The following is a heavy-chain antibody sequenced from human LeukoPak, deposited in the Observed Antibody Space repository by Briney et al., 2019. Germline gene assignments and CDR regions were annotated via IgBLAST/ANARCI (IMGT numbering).Heavy chain of an antibody. V-gene: IGHV3-48*03. J-gene: IGHJ5*02. CDR3: ARDVGPRTENSFDH. D-gene: IGHD1-26*01. CDR1: GFTFSSYE. CDR2: ISSSGSTI. Sequence: GGSLRLSCAASGFTFSSYEMNWVRQAPGRGLEWVSYISSSGSTIYYAHSVKGRFTISRDNAKNSLYLQMNSLRAEDTAVYYCARDVGPRTENSFDHWGQGTLVTVSS.